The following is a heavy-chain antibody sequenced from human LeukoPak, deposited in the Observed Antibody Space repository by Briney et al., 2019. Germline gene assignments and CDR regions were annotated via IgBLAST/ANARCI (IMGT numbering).Heavy chain of an antibody. Sequence: SETLSLTCTVSGGSISSYYWSWIRQPPGKGLEWIGYIYYSGSTNYNPSLKSRVTISVDTSKNQFSLKLSSVTAADTAVYYCARGGAVAGNPYYYYYMDVWGKGTTVTVSS. J-gene: IGHJ6*03. CDR3: ARGGAVAGNPYYYYYMDV. V-gene: IGHV4-59*01. CDR1: GGSISSYY. CDR2: IYYSGST. D-gene: IGHD6-19*01.